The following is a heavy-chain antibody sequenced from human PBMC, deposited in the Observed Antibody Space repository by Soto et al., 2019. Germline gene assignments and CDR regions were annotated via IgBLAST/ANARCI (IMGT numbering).Heavy chain of an antibody. J-gene: IGHJ3*02. Sequence: GESLKISCKGSGYSFTSYWIGWVRQMPGKGLEWMGIIYPGDSDTRYSPSFQGQVTISADKSISTAYLQWSSLKASDTAMYYCARLTHSPYYYDSSGYAHAFDIWGQGTMVT. D-gene: IGHD3-22*01. V-gene: IGHV5-51*01. CDR2: IYPGDSDT. CDR1: GYSFTSYW. CDR3: ARLTHSPYYYDSSGYAHAFDI.